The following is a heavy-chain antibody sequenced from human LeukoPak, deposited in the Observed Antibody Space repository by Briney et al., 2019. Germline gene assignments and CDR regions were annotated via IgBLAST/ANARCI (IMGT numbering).Heavy chain of an antibody. CDR3: AREVWELPGGDFDY. Sequence: SETLSLTCTVSGGSISSYYWSWIRQPAGKGLEWIGRIYTSGSTNYNPSLTSRVTMSIDTSKNQFSLKLSSVTAADTAVYYCAREVWELPGGDFDYWGQGTLVTVSS. CDR1: GGSISSYY. V-gene: IGHV4-4*07. D-gene: IGHD1-26*01. CDR2: IYTSGST. J-gene: IGHJ4*02.